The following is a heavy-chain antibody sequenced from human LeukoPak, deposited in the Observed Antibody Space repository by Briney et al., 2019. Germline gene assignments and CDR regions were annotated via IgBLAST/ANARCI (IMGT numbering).Heavy chain of an antibody. CDR2: FYSNGST. V-gene: IGHV4-61*02. D-gene: IGHD3-22*01. CDR3: ARVNRNFYYDSSGYGHFYYMDV. CDR1: GDSISSASYC. Sequence: SETLPLTCAVSGDSISSASYCWSWVRQPAGKGPEWIGRFYSNGSTNYNPSLKSRVTISVDTSQNQFSLRLNSVTVADTAVHYCARVNRNFYYDSSGYGHFYYMDVWGKGTTVTVSS. J-gene: IGHJ6*03.